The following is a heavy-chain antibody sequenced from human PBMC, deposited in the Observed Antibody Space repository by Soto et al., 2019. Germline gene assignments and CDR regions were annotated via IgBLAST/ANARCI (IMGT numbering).Heavy chain of an antibody. D-gene: IGHD3-22*01. CDR3: ARGWDHYDSSGLLTWFDP. CDR2: IIPIFGTP. Sequence: ASVKVSCKASGGTFTDLGLHWVRQAPGQGLEWMGGIIPIFGTPNYAQKFQGRVIITADEFTSSAHMELSSLRSEDTAVYYCARGWDHYDSSGLLTWFDPWGQGTLVTVSS. CDR1: GGTFTDLG. V-gene: IGHV1-69*13. J-gene: IGHJ5*02.